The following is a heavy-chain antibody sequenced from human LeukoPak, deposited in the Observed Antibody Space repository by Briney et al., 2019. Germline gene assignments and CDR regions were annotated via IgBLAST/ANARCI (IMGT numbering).Heavy chain of an antibody. CDR3: ARDMGVVAAHYYFDY. Sequence: ASVKVSCKASGYTFTSYYMHWVRQAPGQGLEWMGIINPSGGSTSYAQKFQGRVTMTRDTSTSTVYMELSSLRSEDTAVYYCARDMGVVAAHYYFDYWGQGTLVTVSS. J-gene: IGHJ4*02. CDR1: GYTFTSYY. V-gene: IGHV1-46*01. CDR2: INPSGGST. D-gene: IGHD2-15*01.